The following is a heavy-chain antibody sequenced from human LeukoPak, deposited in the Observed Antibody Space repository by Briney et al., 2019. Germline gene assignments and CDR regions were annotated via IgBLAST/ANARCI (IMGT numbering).Heavy chain of an antibody. J-gene: IGHJ1*01. D-gene: IGHD2-15*01. V-gene: IGHV4-59*01. CDR1: GGSINSYY. CDR3: AREDYCSGGSCYSGYFQH. Sequence: SETLSLTCTVSGGSINSYYWSWIRQPPGKGLEWIGYIYYSGTTNYNPSLKSRVTISVDTSKNQFSLKLSSVTAADTAVYYCAREDYCSGGSCYSGYFQHWGQGTLVTVSS. CDR2: IYYSGTT.